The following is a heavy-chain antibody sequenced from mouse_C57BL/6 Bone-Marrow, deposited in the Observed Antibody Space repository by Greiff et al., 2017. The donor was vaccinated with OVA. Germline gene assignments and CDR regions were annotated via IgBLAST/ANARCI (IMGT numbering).Heavy chain of an antibody. CDR3: ARGVSYDGYFAWFAY. D-gene: IGHD2-3*01. Sequence: EVQLQQSGPVLVKPGASVKMSCKASGYTFTDYYMNWVKQSHGKSLEWIGVINPYNGGTSYNQKFKGKATLTVDKSSSTAYMELNSLTSEDSAVYYCARGVSYDGYFAWFAYWGQGTLVTVSA. CDR1: GYTFTDYY. J-gene: IGHJ3*01. CDR2: INPYNGGT. V-gene: IGHV1-19*01.